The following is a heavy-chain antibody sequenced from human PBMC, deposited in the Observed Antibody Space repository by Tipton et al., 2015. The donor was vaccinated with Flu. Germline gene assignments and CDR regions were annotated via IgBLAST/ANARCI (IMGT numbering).Heavy chain of an antibody. Sequence: SLRLSCAGSGFMFGRYWMSWVRQAPGKGLEWVANINEEGSQKYYVDSVKGRFTISRDNAKNSLYLEMNSLRAEDSAVYYCARAPYCGGDYYSPRDYWGQGTRVTVSS. CDR2: INEEGSQK. CDR3: ARAPYCGGDYYSPRDY. V-gene: IGHV3-7*01. CDR1: GFMFGRYW. J-gene: IGHJ4*02. D-gene: IGHD2-21*02.